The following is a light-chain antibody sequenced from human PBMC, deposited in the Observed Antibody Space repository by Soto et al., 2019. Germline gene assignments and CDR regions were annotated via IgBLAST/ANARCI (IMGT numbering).Light chain of an antibody. CDR2: GAS. J-gene: IGKJ4*01. V-gene: IGKV3-15*01. Sequence: EIEMTQSPATLSVSPGERATLSCWASQSVNTNLAWYQQKPGQAPRRLVYGASTRATGIPSRFSGSGSGTEFTLTISSLQSEDFAVYYCQQYKRSPLTFGGGTKVEIK. CDR3: QQYKRSPLT. CDR1: QSVNTN.